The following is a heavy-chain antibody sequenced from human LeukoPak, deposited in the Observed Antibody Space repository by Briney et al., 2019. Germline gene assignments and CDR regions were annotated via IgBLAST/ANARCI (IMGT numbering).Heavy chain of an antibody. CDR1: GGSISSYY. V-gene: IGHV4-59*01. CDR3: ARKGSYTNWFDP. CDR2: IYYSGST. Sequence: SETLSLTCTVSGGSISSYYRSWIRQPPGKGLEWIGYIYYSGSTNYNPSLKSRVTISVDTSKNRFSLKLSSVTAADTAVYYCARKGSYTNWFDPWGQGTLVTVSS. J-gene: IGHJ5*02. D-gene: IGHD3-10*01.